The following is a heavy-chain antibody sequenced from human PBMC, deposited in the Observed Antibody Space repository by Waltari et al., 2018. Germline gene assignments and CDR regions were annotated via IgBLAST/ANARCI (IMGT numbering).Heavy chain of an antibody. D-gene: IGHD6-13*01. CDR1: GGSFSGYY. CDR2: INHSGST. J-gene: IGHJ6*02. Sequence: QVQLQQWGAGLLKPSETLSLTCAVYGGSFSGYYWSWIRQPPGKGLEWIGEINHSGSTNYNPSLKSRVTISVDTSKNQFSLKLSSVTAADTAVYYCARGRAAAGTGVYYYYGMDVWGQGTTVTVSS. V-gene: IGHV4-34*01. CDR3: ARGRAAAGTGVYYYYGMDV.